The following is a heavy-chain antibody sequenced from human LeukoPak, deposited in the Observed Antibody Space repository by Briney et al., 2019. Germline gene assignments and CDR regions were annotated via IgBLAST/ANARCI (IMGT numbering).Heavy chain of an antibody. J-gene: IGHJ5*02. V-gene: IGHV1-69*06. CDR2: IIPIFGTA. Sequence: SVKVSCKASGGTFSSYAISWVRQAPGQGLEWMGGIIPIFGTANYAQKFQGRVTITADKSTSTAYMELRSLRSDDTAVYYCARGFGGSYYVSFDPWGQGTLVTVSS. D-gene: IGHD1-26*01. CDR3: ARGFGGSYYVSFDP. CDR1: GGTFSSYA.